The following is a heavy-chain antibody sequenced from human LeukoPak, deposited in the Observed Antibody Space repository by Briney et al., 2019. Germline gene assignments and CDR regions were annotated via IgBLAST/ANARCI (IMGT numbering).Heavy chain of an antibody. V-gene: IGHV4-34*01. Sequence: PSETLSLTCAVYGGSFSGYYWSWIRQPPGKGLEWIGEINHSGSTNYNPSLKSRVTISVDTSKNQFSLKLSSVTAADTAVYYCARAPWSSGWYAGYWGQGTLVTVSS. D-gene: IGHD6-19*01. CDR2: INHSGST. CDR1: GGSFSGYY. CDR3: ARAPWSSGWYAGY. J-gene: IGHJ4*02.